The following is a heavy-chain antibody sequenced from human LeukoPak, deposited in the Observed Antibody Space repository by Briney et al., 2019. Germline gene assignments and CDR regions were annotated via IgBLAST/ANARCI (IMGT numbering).Heavy chain of an antibody. J-gene: IGHJ6*03. CDR1: GYIFTGYG. CDR3: ARGTLDVTVAGTGYYYYYMDV. CDR2: ISAYNGNT. Sequence: ASVKVSCKASGYIFTGYGISWVRQAPGQGLEWMGWISAYNGNTNYAQKLQGRVTMTTDTSTSTAYMELRSLRSDDTAVYYCARGTLDVTVAGTGYYYYYMDVWGKGTTVTVSS. V-gene: IGHV1-18*01. D-gene: IGHD6-19*01.